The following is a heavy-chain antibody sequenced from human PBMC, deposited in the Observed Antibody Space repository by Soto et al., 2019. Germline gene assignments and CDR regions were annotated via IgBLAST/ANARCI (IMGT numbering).Heavy chain of an antibody. V-gene: IGHV1-18*01. CDR3: ASYHLNSYYYGMDV. Sequence: ASVKVSCKASGYTFTNYGISWVRQAPGQGLEWMGWISAYNGNTNYAQKLQGRVTMTADTSTSTAYMELRSLRSDDTAVYYCASYHLNSYYYGMDVWGQGTTVTVS. J-gene: IGHJ6*02. CDR1: GYTFTNYG. CDR2: ISAYNGNT.